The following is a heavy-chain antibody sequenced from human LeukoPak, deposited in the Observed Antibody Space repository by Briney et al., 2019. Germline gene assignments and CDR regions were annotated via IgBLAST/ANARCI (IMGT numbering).Heavy chain of an antibody. CDR1: GYTFTSYG. Sequence: ASVKVSCKASGYTFTSYGISWVRQAPGQGLEWMGWISAYNGNTNYAQKLQGRVTMTTDTSTSTANMELRSLRSDDTAVYYCARHSSGWSGGDYWGQGTLVTVSS. CDR3: ARHSSGWSGGDY. D-gene: IGHD6-19*01. J-gene: IGHJ4*02. CDR2: ISAYNGNT. V-gene: IGHV1-18*01.